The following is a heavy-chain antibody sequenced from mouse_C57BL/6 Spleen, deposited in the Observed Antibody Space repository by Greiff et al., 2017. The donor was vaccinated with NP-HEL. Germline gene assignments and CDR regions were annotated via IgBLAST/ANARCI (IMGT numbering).Heavy chain of an antibody. CDR2: ISDGGSYT. Sequence: EVKVVESGGGLVKPGGSLKLSCAASGFTFSSYAMSWVRQTPEKRLAWVATISDGGSYTYYPDNVKGRFTISRDNAKNNLYLQMSHLKSEDTAMYYCASGGLTGGHFDYWGQGTTLTVSS. V-gene: IGHV5-4*03. CDR1: GFTFSSYA. J-gene: IGHJ2*01. CDR3: ASGGLTGGHFDY. D-gene: IGHD4-1*01.